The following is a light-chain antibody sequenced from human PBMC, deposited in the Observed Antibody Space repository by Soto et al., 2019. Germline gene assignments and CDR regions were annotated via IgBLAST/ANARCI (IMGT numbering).Light chain of an antibody. CDR2: DAS. CDR3: QVWASTDEFFV. V-gene: IGLV3-21*02. CDR1: KIGSKI. Sequence: SYGLTQPPSVSVAPGQTAMITCGGDKIGSKIVHWYRQRPGQDRVAVVFDASDRPSGIPDRISASRSGDTATLTISRVDAGDEADYYCQVWASTDEFFVFGSGTKVTVL. J-gene: IGLJ1*01.